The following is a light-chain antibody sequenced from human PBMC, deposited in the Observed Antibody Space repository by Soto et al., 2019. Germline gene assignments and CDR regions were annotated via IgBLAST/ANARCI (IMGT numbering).Light chain of an antibody. CDR3: AAWDDSLNGPV. V-gene: IGLV1-44*01. CDR1: ASNIGSNT. Sequence: QSVLTQPPSASGTPGQRVTISCSGSASNIGSNTVNWYQQLPGTAPKLLIYFNNQRPSGVPGRFSGSKSGSSASLAISGLQSEDEADYYCAAWDDSLNGPVFGGGTKVTVL. CDR2: FNN. J-gene: IGLJ2*01.